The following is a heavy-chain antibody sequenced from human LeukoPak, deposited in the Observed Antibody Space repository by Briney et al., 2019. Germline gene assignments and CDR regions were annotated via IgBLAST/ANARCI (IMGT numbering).Heavy chain of an antibody. CDR3: ARDRKGSSYYYYMDV. D-gene: IGHD6-13*01. Sequence: PGGSLRLSCAASGFTFSSYSMNWVRQAPGKGLEWVSSISSSSSYIYYADSVKGRFTISRDNAKNSPYLQTNSLRAEDTAVYYCARDRKGSSYYYYMDVWGKGTTVTVSS. J-gene: IGHJ6*03. CDR2: ISSSSSYI. CDR1: GFTFSSYS. V-gene: IGHV3-21*01.